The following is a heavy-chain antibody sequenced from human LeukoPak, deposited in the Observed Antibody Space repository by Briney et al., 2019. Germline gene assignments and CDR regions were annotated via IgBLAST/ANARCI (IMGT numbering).Heavy chain of an antibody. CDR2: IFYSGST. Sequence: SETLSLTCTVAGGSISGCYWSWNHQPPRQGLQWIGYIFYSGSTNYNPSLKSRVTISVDTSKNQFSLKLSSVTAADTVVYYCARGEWDLLFDYWGQGTLVTVSS. CDR1: GGSISGCY. V-gene: IGHV4-59*01. CDR3: ARGEWDLLFDY. J-gene: IGHJ4*02. D-gene: IGHD1-26*01.